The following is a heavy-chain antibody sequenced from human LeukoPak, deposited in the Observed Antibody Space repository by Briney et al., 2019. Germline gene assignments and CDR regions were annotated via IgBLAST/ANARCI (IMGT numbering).Heavy chain of an antibody. CDR2: ISGSGGST. CDR1: GFTFSSYA. J-gene: IGHJ3*02. Sequence: PGGSLRLSCAASGFTFSSYAMSWVRQAPGKGLEWVSAISGSGGSTYYADSVKGRFTISRDNSKNTLYLQMNSLRAEDTAVYYCAKERGEGIAAAGGAFDIWGQGTMVTVSP. D-gene: IGHD6-13*01. CDR3: AKERGEGIAAAGGAFDI. V-gene: IGHV3-23*01.